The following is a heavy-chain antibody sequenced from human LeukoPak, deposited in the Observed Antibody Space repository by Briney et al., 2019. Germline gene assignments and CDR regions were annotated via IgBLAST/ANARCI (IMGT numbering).Heavy chain of an antibody. D-gene: IGHD3-3*01. V-gene: IGHV3-21*04. CDR3: ARGGEITIFGVIPGGY. J-gene: IGHJ4*02. Sequence: GGSLRLSCAASGFTFSSYSMNWVRQAPGKGLEWVSSISSSSSYIYYADSVKGRFTISRDNAKNSLYLQMNSLRAEDTAVYYCARGGEITIFGVIPGGYWGQGTLVTVSS. CDR2: ISSSSSYI. CDR1: GFTFSSYS.